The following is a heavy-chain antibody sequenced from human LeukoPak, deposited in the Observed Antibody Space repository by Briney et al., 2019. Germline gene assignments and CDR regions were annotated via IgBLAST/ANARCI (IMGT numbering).Heavy chain of an antibody. CDR1: GDSISTYF. CDR3: ARGSATIRTYVDV. J-gene: IGHJ6*03. CDR2: IYYSGST. Sequence: SETLSLTCTVSGDSISTYFWHWIRQPPGKGLEWIGYIYYSGSTNYNPSLESRVTISVDTSRNQFSLRLSSVTAADTAVYYCARGSATIRTYVDVWGKGTTVTFSS. D-gene: IGHD5-12*01. V-gene: IGHV4-59*01.